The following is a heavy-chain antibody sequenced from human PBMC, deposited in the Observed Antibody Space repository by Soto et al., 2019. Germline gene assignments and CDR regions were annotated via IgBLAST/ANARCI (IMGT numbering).Heavy chain of an antibody. V-gene: IGHV3-74*03. J-gene: IGHJ4*02. Sequence: EVQLVESGGGLVQTGGSLRLSCAPSGFTFTNYWMHWVRQAPGKGLVWVSRINTDESSTEYADSVKGRFTISRDNAKNTLYLQMTSLGADDTAVYYCTRVGYGSGKDFDYWGQGTLVTVSS. CDR3: TRVGYGSGKDFDY. CDR1: GFTFTNYW. CDR2: INTDESST. D-gene: IGHD3-10*01.